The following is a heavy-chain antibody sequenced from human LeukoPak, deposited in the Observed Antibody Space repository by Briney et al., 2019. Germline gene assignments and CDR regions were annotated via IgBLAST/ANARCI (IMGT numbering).Heavy chain of an antibody. J-gene: IGHJ4*02. Sequence: PSETLSLTCTVSGYSISSGYYWGWIRQPPGKGLEWIGSFYHSGSTYYNPSLKSRVTMSVDTSKNQFSLKLSSVTAADTAVYFCARITGGWNFDYWGQGTLVTVSS. D-gene: IGHD6-19*01. V-gene: IGHV4-38-2*02. CDR2: FYHSGST. CDR1: GYSISSGYY. CDR3: ARITGGWNFDY.